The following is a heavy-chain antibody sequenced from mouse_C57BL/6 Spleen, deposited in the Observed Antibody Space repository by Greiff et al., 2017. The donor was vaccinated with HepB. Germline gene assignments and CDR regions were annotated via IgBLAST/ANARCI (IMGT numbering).Heavy chain of an antibody. CDR1: GYAFSSSW. J-gene: IGHJ2*01. CDR3: ARSISWDRNFDY. V-gene: IGHV1-82*01. CDR2: IYPGDGDT. D-gene: IGHD4-1*01. Sequence: VQLVESGPELVKPGASVKISCKASGYAFSSSWMNWVKQRPGKGLEWIGRIYPGDGDTNYNGKFKGKATLTADKSSSTAYMQLSSLTSEDSAVYFCARSISWDRNFDYWGQGTTLTVSS.